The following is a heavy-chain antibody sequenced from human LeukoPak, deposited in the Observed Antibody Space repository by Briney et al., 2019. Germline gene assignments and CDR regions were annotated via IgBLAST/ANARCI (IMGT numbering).Heavy chain of an antibody. J-gene: IGHJ4*02. CDR3: AREWIHYYDSSGYFDY. D-gene: IGHD3-22*01. V-gene: IGHV4-39*07. CDR1: GGSISTSSYY. CDR2: IYYSGST. Sequence: SETLSLTCTVSGGSISTSSYYWGWIRQPPGKGLEWIGSIYYSGSTYYNPPLKSRVTISVDTSKNQFSLKLNSVTAADTALYYCAREWIHYYDSSGYFDYWGQGTLVTVSS.